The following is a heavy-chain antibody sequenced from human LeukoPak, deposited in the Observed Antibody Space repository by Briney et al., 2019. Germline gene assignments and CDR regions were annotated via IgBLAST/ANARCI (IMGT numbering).Heavy chain of an antibody. J-gene: IGHJ4*02. CDR3: GRKAGDCGAHRCFSIDY. D-gene: IGHD2-21*01. CDR1: GGSFSSEA. V-gene: IGHV1-69*05. Sequence: SVKVSCKAFGGSFSSEAISWVRQAPGQGLEWMGGIIPIFGTPNYAQKFQGRVTITTDESTSTAYMEVNSLRSEDTAVYYCGRKAGDCGAHRCFSIDYRGQGTLVTVSS. CDR2: IIPIFGTP.